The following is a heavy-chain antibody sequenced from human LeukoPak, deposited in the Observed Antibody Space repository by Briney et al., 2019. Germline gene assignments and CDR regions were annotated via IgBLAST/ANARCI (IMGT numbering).Heavy chain of an antibody. CDR3: ARGGLLRSADFDWSLVDAFDI. CDR2: IYNTRTT. Sequence: PSETLSLTCTVSRGSMSSYYWSWIQQPTGKPLHTIGYIYNTRTTKYNPSLESRVTISVQTSRYQFSLKLSSVTAADTAVYYCARGGLLRSADFDWSLVDAFDIWGQGTMVTVSS. CDR1: RGSMSSYY. J-gene: IGHJ3*02. D-gene: IGHD3-9*01. V-gene: IGHV4-59*01.